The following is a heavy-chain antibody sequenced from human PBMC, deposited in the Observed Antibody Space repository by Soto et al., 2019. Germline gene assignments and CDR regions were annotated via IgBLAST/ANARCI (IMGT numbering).Heavy chain of an antibody. CDR1: GYTFATYY. Sequence: ASVKVSCKASGYTFATYYMHWVRQAPGQGLEWMGVINPSGGRTSYAQMFQGRVTMNRDTSTSTVFMELSSLRSEDTAVYYCARSFGTGSYCYFIMDVWRQGTKVT. J-gene: IGHJ6*02. D-gene: IGHD3-10*01. CDR3: ARSFGTGSYCYFIMDV. CDR2: INPSGGRT. V-gene: IGHV1-46*01.